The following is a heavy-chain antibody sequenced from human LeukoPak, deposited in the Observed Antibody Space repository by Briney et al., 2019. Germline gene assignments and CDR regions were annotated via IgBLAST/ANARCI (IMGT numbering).Heavy chain of an antibody. J-gene: IGHJ4*02. CDR2: INPNNGVT. CDR3: ESRPSSEGY. V-gene: IGHV1-2*02. CDR1: GYTFTDYD. Sequence: ASVKVSCKASGYTFTDYDMHWVRQAPGQGLEWMGWINPNNGVTKYAQTLQDRVAMTRDTSISTAYMDLSRLTSDDTAVYYCESRPSSEGYWGPGTLVTVSS.